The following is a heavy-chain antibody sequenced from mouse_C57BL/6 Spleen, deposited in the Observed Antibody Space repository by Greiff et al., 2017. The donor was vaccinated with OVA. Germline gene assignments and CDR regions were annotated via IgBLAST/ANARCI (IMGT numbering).Heavy chain of an antibody. J-gene: IGHJ4*01. CDR2: IYPSDSET. V-gene: IGHV1-61*01. CDR3: ARENYGSSYEAMDY. Sequence: QVHVKQPGAELVRPGSSVKLSCKASGYTFTSYWMDWVKQRPGQGLEWIGNIYPSDSETHYNQKFKDKATLTVDKSSSTAYMQLSSLTSEDSAVYYCARENYGSSYEAMDYWGQGTSVTVSS. CDR1: GYTFTSYW. D-gene: IGHD1-1*01.